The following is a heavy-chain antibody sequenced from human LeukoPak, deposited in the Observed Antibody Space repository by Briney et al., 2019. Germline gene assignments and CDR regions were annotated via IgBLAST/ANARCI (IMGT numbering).Heavy chain of an antibody. V-gene: IGHV1-18*01. J-gene: IGHJ6*03. CDR1: GSTFTSYG. CDR3: ARIPGRLRADYYYYYMDV. CDR2: ISAYNGNT. D-gene: IGHD5-12*01. Sequence: ASVKVSCKASGSTFTSYGISGLRQAPGQGLGWLGGISAYNGNTNYAQKLQGRVTMTTDTSTSTAYMELRSLRSDDTAVYYCARIPGRLRADYYYYYMDVWGKGTTVTVSS.